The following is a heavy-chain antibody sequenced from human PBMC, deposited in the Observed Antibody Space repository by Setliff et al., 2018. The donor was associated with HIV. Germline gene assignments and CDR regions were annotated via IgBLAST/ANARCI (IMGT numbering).Heavy chain of an antibody. CDR3: AREGDVLSGYYVNWFDP. CDR2: IYYSGST. CDR1: GDSISGAGFY. V-gene: IGHV4-31*03. Sequence: TLSLTCTVSGDSISGAGFYWTWIRQLPGKGLEWIGSIYYSGSTYYNPSLKSRVTISLGTSRWQFSLSRLTSDDTAVYYCAREGDVLSGYYVNWFDPWGQGTLVTVSS. D-gene: IGHD3-3*01. J-gene: IGHJ5*02.